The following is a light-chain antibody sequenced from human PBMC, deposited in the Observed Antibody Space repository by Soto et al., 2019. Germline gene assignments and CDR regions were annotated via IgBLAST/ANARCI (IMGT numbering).Light chain of an antibody. CDR3: QHYNSYSEA. V-gene: IGKV1-5*01. J-gene: IGKJ1*01. Sequence: DIQMTQSPSTLSASVGDRVTITCRASQTISNWLAWYQQKPGKAPKLVIYGVFNLQSGVPSRFSGSGSGTEFTLTISSLQPDDFATYYCQHYNSYSEAFGQGTKV. CDR1: QTISNW. CDR2: GVF.